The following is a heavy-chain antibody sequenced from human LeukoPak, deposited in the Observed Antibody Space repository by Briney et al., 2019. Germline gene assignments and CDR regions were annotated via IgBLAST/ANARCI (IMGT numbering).Heavy chain of an antibody. J-gene: IGHJ4*02. CDR3: ARGIVGATWNY. D-gene: IGHD1-26*01. CDR1: GGSISSYY. Sequence: SETLSLTCTVSGGSISSYYWSWLRQPPGKGLEGIGYIYYSGSTNYNPSLKSRVTISVDTSKNQFSLKLSSVTAADTAVYYCARGIVGATWNYWGQGTLVTVSS. CDR2: IYYSGST. V-gene: IGHV4-59*01.